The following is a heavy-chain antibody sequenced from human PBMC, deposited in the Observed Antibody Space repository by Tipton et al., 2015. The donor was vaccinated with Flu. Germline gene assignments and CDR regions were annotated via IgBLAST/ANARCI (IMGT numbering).Heavy chain of an antibody. CDR1: GGSISSDY. CDR2: ISNSGSS. J-gene: IGHJ4*02. V-gene: IGHV4-59*01. Sequence: GLVKPSETLSLTCTVSGGSISSDYWSWIRQPPGKGLEWIAYISNSGSSNYNPSLKSRITVSVDTSKNQFSLILSSVTAADTAVYYCARSSRGWYRAMFDWGQGTLVTVSS. D-gene: IGHD6-19*01. CDR3: ARSSRGWYRAMFD.